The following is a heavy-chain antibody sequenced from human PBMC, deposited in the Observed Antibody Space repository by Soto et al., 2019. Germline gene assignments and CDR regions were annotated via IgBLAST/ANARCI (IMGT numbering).Heavy chain of an antibody. CDR1: GFTFSSYG. CDR2: IWYDGSNK. Sequence: GGSLRLSCAASGFTFSSYGMHWVRQAPGKGLEWVAVIWYDGSNKYYADSVKGRFTISRDKSKNTLYLQIDSLRVEDTTVYYCAREKTNWNDLAPFDYWGQGTQVTVSS. D-gene: IGHD1-20*01. V-gene: IGHV3-33*01. CDR3: AREKTNWNDLAPFDY. J-gene: IGHJ4*02.